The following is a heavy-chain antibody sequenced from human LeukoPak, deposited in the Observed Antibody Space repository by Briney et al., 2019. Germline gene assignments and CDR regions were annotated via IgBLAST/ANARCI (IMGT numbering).Heavy chain of an antibody. D-gene: IGHD3-3*01. J-gene: IGHJ3*02. CDR1: GGSINNHY. V-gene: IGHV4-59*11. CDR3: ATLPTDYDFWSGHDDAFDI. Sequence: SETLSLTCIVSGGSINNHYWTWIRQTQGKGLEWIGDIHYTGTTKYNPSLKSRVTILLDTSKNQFSLKLSSVTAADTAVYYCATLPTDYDFWSGHDDAFDIWGQGTMVTVSS. CDR2: IHYTGTT.